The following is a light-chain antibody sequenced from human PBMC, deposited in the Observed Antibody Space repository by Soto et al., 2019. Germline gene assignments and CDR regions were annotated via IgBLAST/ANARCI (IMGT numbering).Light chain of an antibody. CDR2: GAS. CDR1: QSITNNY. J-gene: IGKJ4*01. CDR3: QQYGYLVT. Sequence: EIVLTQSPGTLSLSPGERATLSCRASQSITNNYLAWYQQKPGRAHRLLIYGASSKATGIPGRFSGSGSGTAFTLTTSRLEPEDFAMYYCQQYGYLVTFGGGKKVEIK. V-gene: IGKV3-20*01.